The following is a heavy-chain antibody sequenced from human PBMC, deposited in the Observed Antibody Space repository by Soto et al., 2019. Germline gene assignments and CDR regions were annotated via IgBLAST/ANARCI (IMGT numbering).Heavy chain of an antibody. CDR3: ARVDVMLDYSTTPFDY. D-gene: IGHD4-4*01. CDR2: ISVDNGKT. J-gene: IGHJ4*02. Sequence: QVQLVQPGSEVERPGASVRVSCKASGYTFNDFGITWVRQAPGQGLEWMGWISVDNGKTNYAQDFQGRLTMTTDTDTSTAYMELKRLKSDDTAVYYCARVDVMLDYSTTPFDYWGQGTLVTVSS. CDR1: GYTFNDFG. V-gene: IGHV1-18*01.